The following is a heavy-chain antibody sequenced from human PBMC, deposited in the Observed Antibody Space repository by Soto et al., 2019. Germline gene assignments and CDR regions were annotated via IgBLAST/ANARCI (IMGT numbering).Heavy chain of an antibody. Sequence: SETLSLTCAVYGGSFSAYYWRWIRQPPGKGLEWIGEINHSGSTNYNPSLKSRVTISVDTSKNQFSLKLSSVTAADTAVYYCARGRRRSGKGMHVWGPGTTVTVSS. CDR2: INHSGST. CDR3: ARGRRRSGKGMHV. J-gene: IGHJ6*02. V-gene: IGHV4-34*01. D-gene: IGHD3-10*01. CDR1: GGSFSAYY.